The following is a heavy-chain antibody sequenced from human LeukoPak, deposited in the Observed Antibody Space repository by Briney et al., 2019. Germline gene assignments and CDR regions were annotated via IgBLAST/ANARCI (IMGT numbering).Heavy chain of an antibody. CDR3: ARGFRSDSSGRKFDY. Sequence: GASVMVSYKASGYTFTSYDINWVRQATGQGLEWMGWMNPNSGNTGYAQKFQGRLTMTRNTSISTAYMELSSLSSEDTAMYYCARGFRSDSSGRKFDYWGQGALVTVSS. D-gene: IGHD3-22*01. CDR2: MNPNSGNT. J-gene: IGHJ4*02. V-gene: IGHV1-8*01. CDR1: GYTFTSYD.